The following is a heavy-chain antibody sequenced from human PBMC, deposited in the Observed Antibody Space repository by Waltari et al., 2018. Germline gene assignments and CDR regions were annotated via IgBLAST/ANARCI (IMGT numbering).Heavy chain of an antibody. CDR3: AKDESSEAVAGVDY. D-gene: IGHD6-19*01. V-gene: IGHV3-43D*04. CDR2: ISWDGGRT. CDR1: GFTFDDYA. Sequence: DVQLVESGGVVVQPGGSLRLSCAASGFTFDDYAMHWVRQASGKGLEWVSLISWDGGRTYYADSVKGRFTISRDNSKNSLYLQMNSLRAEDTALYYCAKDESSEAVAGVDYWGQGTLVTVSS. J-gene: IGHJ4*02.